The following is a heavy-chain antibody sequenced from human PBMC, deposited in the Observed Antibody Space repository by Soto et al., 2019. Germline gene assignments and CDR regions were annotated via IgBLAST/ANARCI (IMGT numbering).Heavy chain of an antibody. Sequence: GGSLRLSCAASGFTFSSYEMNWVRQAPGKGLEWVSYISSSGSTIYYADSVKGRFTISRDNAKNSLYLQMNSLRAEDTAVYYCARVRYCSSTSCYTDAFDIWGQGTMVTVSS. CDR1: GFTFSSYE. D-gene: IGHD2-2*02. J-gene: IGHJ3*02. V-gene: IGHV3-48*03. CDR3: ARVRYCSSTSCYTDAFDI. CDR2: ISSSGSTI.